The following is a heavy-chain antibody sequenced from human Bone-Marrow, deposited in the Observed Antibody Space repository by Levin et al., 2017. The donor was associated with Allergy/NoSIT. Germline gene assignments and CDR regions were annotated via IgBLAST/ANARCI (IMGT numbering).Heavy chain of an antibody. CDR3: TGGPSGVRG. J-gene: IGHJ4*02. Sequence: GGSLRLSCAVSGFTVSNNYMSWVRQAPGAGLEWVSLIYSVGTTYYADSVKGRFTISRDNSRNTLYLQMNSLRAEDTAVYYCTGGPSGVRGWGQGTLFTVSS. CDR2: IYSVGTT. CDR1: GFTVSNNY. V-gene: IGHV3-53*01. D-gene: IGHD3-16*01.